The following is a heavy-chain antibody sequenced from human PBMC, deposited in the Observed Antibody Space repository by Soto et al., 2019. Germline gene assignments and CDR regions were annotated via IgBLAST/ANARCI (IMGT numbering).Heavy chain of an antibody. CDR1: GFSFSISP. J-gene: IGHJ4*02. V-gene: IGHV3-30-3*01. Sequence: GGSLRLSCAASGFSFSISPMHWVRQAPGKGPEWVALISYDGTNKFYADSVKGRFTISRDNSKSTLYLQVDSLRPEDAAVYYCARDPKTSGGQNWAFNYFDSWGQGTLVTVSS. CDR2: ISYDGTNK. D-gene: IGHD7-27*01. CDR3: ARDPKTSGGQNWAFNYFDS.